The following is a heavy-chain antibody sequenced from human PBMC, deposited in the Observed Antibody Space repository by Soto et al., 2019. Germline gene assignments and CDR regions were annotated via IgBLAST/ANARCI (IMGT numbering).Heavy chain of an antibody. CDR2: IYYSGST. J-gene: IGHJ4*02. D-gene: IGHD3-22*01. CDR1: GCSISSYY. CDR3: ARHGGGITMMSN. Sequence: SDTLSLNCTVAGCSISSYYWSWIRQPPGKGLEWIGYIYYSGSTNYNPSLKGRVTISVDTSKNQFSLGLSSVTAADTAVYYCARHGGGITMMSNWGQGTLVTVS. V-gene: IGHV4-59*08.